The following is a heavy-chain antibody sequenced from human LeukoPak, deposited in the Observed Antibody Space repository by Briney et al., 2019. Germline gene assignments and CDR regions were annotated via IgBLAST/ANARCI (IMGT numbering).Heavy chain of an antibody. Sequence: PGGSLRLSCAASGFTFSSYAMSWVRQAPGKGLEWVSAISGSGGSTYYADSVKGRFTISRDNSKNTLYLQMNSLGVEDTAVYYCARAVISIFDNWGQGTLVTVSS. CDR2: ISGSGGST. V-gene: IGHV3-23*01. D-gene: IGHD3-3*02. CDR1: GFTFSSYA. J-gene: IGHJ4*02. CDR3: ARAVISIFDN.